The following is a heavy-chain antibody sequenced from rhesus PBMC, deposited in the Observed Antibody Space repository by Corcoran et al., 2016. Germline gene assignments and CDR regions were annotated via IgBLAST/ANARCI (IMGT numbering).Heavy chain of an antibody. D-gene: IGHD2-39*02. J-gene: IGHJ5-1*01. CDR3: ARSGWTSWDNRFDV. CDR1: DGPISNTY. CDR2: VSGSGGAT. V-gene: IGHV4-173*01. Sequence: QVQLQESGPGLVKPSETLSLTCVVSDGPISNTYWDWLRHPPGKGLEWMGRVSGSGGATDYNSSLKSRVTISRDMSKNQFSLKVNSVTAADTAVYYCARSGWTSWDNRFDVWGAGVLVTVSS.